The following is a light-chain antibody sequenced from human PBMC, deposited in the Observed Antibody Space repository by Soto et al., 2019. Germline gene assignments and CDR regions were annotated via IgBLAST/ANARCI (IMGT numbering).Light chain of an antibody. CDR3: QQYGKSPFT. Sequence: EIVLTQSPGTLSLSPGERATLSCRASQSVSSNNLAWYQQRPGQAPRVVISGASTKATGIPERFSGSGSGTDFTLTISRLEPEDFSVYYCQQYGKSPFTFGPGTKVDIK. J-gene: IGKJ3*01. CDR1: QSVSSNN. CDR2: GAS. V-gene: IGKV3-20*01.